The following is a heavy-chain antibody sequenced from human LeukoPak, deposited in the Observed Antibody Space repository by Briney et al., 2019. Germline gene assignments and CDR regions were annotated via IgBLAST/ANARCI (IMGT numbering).Heavy chain of an antibody. Sequence: SETLSLTCTVSGASISSYYWSWIRQPAGKGLEWIGRISTSGSTNYNPSLKSRVTMSVDTSKNQFSLKLSSVTAADTAVYYCARSDYGDYDLLTWFDPWGQGTLVTVSS. CDR2: ISTSGST. D-gene: IGHD4-17*01. CDR1: GASISSYY. V-gene: IGHV4-4*07. CDR3: ARSDYGDYDLLTWFDP. J-gene: IGHJ5*02.